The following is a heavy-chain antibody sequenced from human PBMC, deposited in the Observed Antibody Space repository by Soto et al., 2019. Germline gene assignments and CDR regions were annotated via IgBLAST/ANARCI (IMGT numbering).Heavy chain of an antibody. D-gene: IGHD2-2*01. CDR2: IIPIFGTA. CDR3: ARDEPKYCSSTSCYVFDP. CDR1: GGTFSSYA. V-gene: IGHV1-69*06. Sequence: SVKVSCKASGGTFSSYAISWVRQAPGQGLEWMGGIIPIFGTANYAQKFQGRVTITADKSTSTAYMELSSLRSEDTAVYYCARDEPKYCSSTSCYVFDPWGQGTLVTVSS. J-gene: IGHJ5*02.